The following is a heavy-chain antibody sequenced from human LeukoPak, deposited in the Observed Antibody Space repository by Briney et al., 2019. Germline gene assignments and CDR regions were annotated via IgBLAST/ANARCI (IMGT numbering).Heavy chain of an antibody. V-gene: IGHV4-59*12. CDR1: GGSIINSH. CDR3: ARDRIYYDSSGYYFADAFDI. D-gene: IGHD3-22*01. CDR2: ISLGGSP. J-gene: IGHJ3*02. Sequence: SETLSLSCTVPGGSIINSHWSWVRQPPGKGLERVGYISLGGSPNNSLSLKSRVTMSVDTSENQFSLKLSSVTAAYTAVYYCARDRIYYDSSGYYFADAFDIWGQGTMVTVSS.